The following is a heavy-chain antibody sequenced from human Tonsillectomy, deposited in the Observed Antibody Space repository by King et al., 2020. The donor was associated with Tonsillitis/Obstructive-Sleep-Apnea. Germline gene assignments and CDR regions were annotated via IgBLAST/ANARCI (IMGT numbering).Heavy chain of an antibody. CDR3: ARANDPKPFDI. CDR1: GFTFSDYY. V-gene: IGHV3-11*06. Sequence: VQLVESGGGLVKPGGSLRLSCAASGFTFSDYYMSWIRQAPGKGLEWVSDISSSSSYTNYADSVKGRFTISRDNAKNSLYLQMNSLRAEDTAVYYCARANDPKPFDIWGQGTMVTVSS. CDR2: ISSSSSYT. J-gene: IGHJ3*02.